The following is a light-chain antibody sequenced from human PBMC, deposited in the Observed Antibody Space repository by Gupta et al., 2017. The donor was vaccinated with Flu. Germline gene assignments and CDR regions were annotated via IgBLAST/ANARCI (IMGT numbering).Light chain of an antibody. V-gene: IGLV3-9*01. CDR1: NIGSKN. CDR2: RDT. CDR3: QVWDSNTV. Sequence: ITCERNNIGSKNVHWYQQKPGQAPVLVIYRDTNRPSGIPERFSGSNSGNTATLTISRAQAGDEADYYCQVWDSNTVFGGGTKLTVL. J-gene: IGLJ3*02.